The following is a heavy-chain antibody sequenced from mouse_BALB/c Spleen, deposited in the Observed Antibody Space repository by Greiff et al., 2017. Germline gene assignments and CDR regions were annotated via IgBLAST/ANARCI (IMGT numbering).Heavy chain of an antibody. CDR1: GFTFSDYY. V-gene: IGHV5-4*02. Sequence: EVQRVESGGGLVKPGGSLKLSCAASGFTFSDYYMYWVRQTPEKRLEWVATISDGGSYTYYPDSVKGRFTISRDNAKNNLYLQMSSLKSEDTAMYYCARGSGDAMDYWGQGTSVTVSS. CDR3: ARGSGDAMDY. J-gene: IGHJ4*01. CDR2: ISDGGSYT.